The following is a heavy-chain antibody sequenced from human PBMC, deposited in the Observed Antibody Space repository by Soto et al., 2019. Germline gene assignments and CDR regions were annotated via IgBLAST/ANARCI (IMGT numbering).Heavy chain of an antibody. CDR1: GGSISSGDYY. CDR3: VREAGDNWVDP. Sequence: SETLSLTCTVSGGSISSGDYYWSWIRQPPGKGLEWIGYIYYSGSTFYNPSLKNRVTISLDTSKIQFSLKLSSVTAADTAVYYCVREAGDNWVDPWGQGTLLTVS. CDR2: IYYSGST. J-gene: IGHJ5*02. V-gene: IGHV4-30-4*01.